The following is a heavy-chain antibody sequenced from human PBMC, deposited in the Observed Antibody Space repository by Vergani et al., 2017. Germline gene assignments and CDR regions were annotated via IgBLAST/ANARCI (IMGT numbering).Heavy chain of an antibody. Sequence: QVQLQESGPGLVKTSETLSLTCTVSGGSISSYYWSWIRQPPGKGLEWIGYIYYSGSTNCNPSLKSRVTISVDTSKNQFSLKLSSVTAADTAVYYCARGGVWFGETDYWGQGTLVTVSS. V-gene: IGHV4-59*01. CDR1: GGSISSYY. D-gene: IGHD3-10*01. CDR2: IYYSGST. CDR3: ARGGVWFGETDY. J-gene: IGHJ4*02.